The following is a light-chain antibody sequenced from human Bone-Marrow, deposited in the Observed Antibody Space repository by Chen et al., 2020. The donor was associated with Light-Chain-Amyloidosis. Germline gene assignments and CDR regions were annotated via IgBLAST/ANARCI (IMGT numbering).Light chain of an antibody. V-gene: IGLV3-21*02. CDR3: QVWDRSSDRPV. Sequence: SSVLTQPPSGPVAPGQTATIPCGGNNIGSTSVHWYQQTPGQAPLLVVYDDSDRPSGIPERLSGSNSGNTATLTISRVEAGDEADYYCQVWDRSSDRPVFGGGTKLTVL. CDR1: NIGSTS. CDR2: DDS. J-gene: IGLJ3*02.